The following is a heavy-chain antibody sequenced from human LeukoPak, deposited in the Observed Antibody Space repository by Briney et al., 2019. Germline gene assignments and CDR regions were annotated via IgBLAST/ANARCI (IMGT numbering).Heavy chain of an antibody. Sequence: SETLSLTCTVSGYSITSAYYWGWIRQSPGKGLEWIGSFFLKGSTYYNPSLKSRVTISVDTSKNQFSLKLSSVTAADTAVYYCARAKAGYYYYMDVWGKGTTVTVSS. CDR3: ARAKAGYYYYMDV. J-gene: IGHJ6*03. CDR1: GYSITSAYY. D-gene: IGHD6-13*01. V-gene: IGHV4-38-2*02. CDR2: FFLKGST.